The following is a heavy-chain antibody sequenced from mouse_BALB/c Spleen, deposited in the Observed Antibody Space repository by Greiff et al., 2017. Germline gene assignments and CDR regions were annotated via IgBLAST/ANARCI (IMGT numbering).Heavy chain of an antibody. J-gene: IGHJ2*01. D-gene: IGHD1-1*01. Sequence: VQLQQSGAELVRPGALVKLSCKASGFNIKDYYMHWVKQRPEQGLEWIGWIDPENGNTIYDPKFQGKASITADTSSNTAYLQLSSLTSEDTAVYYCASYYYGSSPYYFDYWGQGTTLTVSS. CDR3: ASYYYGSSPYYFDY. V-gene: IGHV14-1*02. CDR1: GFNIKDYY. CDR2: IDPENGNT.